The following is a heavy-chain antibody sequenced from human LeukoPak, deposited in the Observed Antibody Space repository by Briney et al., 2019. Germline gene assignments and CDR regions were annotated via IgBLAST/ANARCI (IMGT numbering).Heavy chain of an antibody. V-gene: IGHV4-34*01. CDR3: ARLSSGYADLSWEFDY. J-gene: IGHJ4*02. Sequence: SETLSLTCAVYGGSFSGYYWSWIRQPPGKGLEWIGEINHSGSTNYNPSLKSRVTISVDTSKNQFSLKLSSVTAADTAVYYCARLSSGYADLSWEFDYCGQGTLVTVSS. CDR1: GGSFSGYY. CDR2: INHSGST. D-gene: IGHD3-3*01.